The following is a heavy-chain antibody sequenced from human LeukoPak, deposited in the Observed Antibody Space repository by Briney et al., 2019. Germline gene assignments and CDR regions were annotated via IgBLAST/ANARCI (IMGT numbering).Heavy chain of an antibody. CDR3: ARALGYCTNGVCRSDNWFDP. CDR2: VNPNSGNT. V-gene: IGHV1-8*01. D-gene: IGHD2-8*01. Sequence: EASVKVSCKASGYTFTSYDINWVRQATGRGLEWMGWVNPNSGNTGYAQKFQGRVTMTRNTSISTAYMELSSLRSEDTAVYYCARALGYCTNGVCRSDNWFDPWGQGTLVTVSS. J-gene: IGHJ5*02. CDR1: GYTFTSYD.